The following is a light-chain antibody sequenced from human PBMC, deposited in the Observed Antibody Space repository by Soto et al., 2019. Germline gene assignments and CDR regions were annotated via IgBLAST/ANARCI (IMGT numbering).Light chain of an antibody. V-gene: IGKV3-20*01. J-gene: IGKJ5*01. CDR1: QSVSSSY. Sequence: EIVLTQSPGTLSLSPGERATLSCRASQSVSSSYLAWYQPKPGQPPRLLIYGASSRATGIPDRFSGSGSGTDFTLTISSLEPEDFAVYYCQQFGTSPFTFGQGTRLEIK. CDR2: GAS. CDR3: QQFGTSPFT.